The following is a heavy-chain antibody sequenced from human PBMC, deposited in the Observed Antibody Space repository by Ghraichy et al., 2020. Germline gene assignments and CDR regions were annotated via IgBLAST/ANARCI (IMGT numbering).Heavy chain of an antibody. V-gene: IGHV4-59*01. D-gene: IGHD6-19*01. CDR2: IYYSGST. Sequence: SETLSLTCTVSGGSISSYYWSWIRQPPGKGLEWIGYIYYSGSTNYNPSLKSRVTISVDTSKNQFSLKLSSVTAADTAVYYCARDLGYSSGWRNWYFDLWGRGTLVTVSS. J-gene: IGHJ2*01. CDR3: ARDLGYSSGWRNWYFDL. CDR1: GGSISSYY.